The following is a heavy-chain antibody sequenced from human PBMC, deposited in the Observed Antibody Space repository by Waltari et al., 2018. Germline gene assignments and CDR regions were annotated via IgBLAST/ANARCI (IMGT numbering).Heavy chain of an antibody. CDR1: GGPFSSYG. D-gene: IGHD3-22*01. CDR2: SIPTFGTT. CDR3: TGGYYESSGFSFSYTYNMDV. J-gene: IGHJ6*02. V-gene: IGHV1-69*06. Sequence: QVQVVQSGAEVKKPGSSVRVSCKASGGPFSSYGISWVRQAPGQGLEWMGGSIPTFGTTNYPQEFQGRVTINADKSTSTAYMELSSLRSADTAVYYCTGGYYESSGFSFSYTYNMDVWGQGTTVTVSS.